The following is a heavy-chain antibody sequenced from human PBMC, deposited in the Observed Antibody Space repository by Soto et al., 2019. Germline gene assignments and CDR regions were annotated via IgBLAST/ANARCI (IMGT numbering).Heavy chain of an antibody. V-gene: IGHV4-31*03. CDR1: GGSISSGGYY. CDR2: NYYSGIT. J-gene: IGHJ6*02. D-gene: IGHD6-6*01. CDR3: ARGSSIAGLYYGMDV. Sequence: QVQLQESGPGLVKPSQTLSLTCTVSGGSISSGGYYWTWIRQHPGKGLEWIGYNYYSGITSYNPSFKSRVTISLDTSKNQFSLKLSSVTAADTAVYYCARGSSIAGLYYGMDVWGQGTTVTVSS.